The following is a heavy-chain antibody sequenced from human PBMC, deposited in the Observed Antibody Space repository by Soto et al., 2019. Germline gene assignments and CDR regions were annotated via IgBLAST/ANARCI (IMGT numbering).Heavy chain of an antibody. CDR2: IKSKRDGGAR. V-gene: IGHV3-15*01. J-gene: IGHJ4*02. CDR3: VEGWNDF. CDR1: GFMFSGAW. Sequence: EVQVVESGGDLVKPGGSLRLSCVTSGFMFSGAWMNWVRQAPGKGLEWVGRIKSKRDGGARDYAEPVKGRFSISRDDSKNTVFLQMNSLRAEDTAVYYCVEGWNDFWGQGTLVTVSS. D-gene: IGHD1-1*01.